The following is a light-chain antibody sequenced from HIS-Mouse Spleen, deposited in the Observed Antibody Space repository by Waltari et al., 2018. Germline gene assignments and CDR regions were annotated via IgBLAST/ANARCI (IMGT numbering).Light chain of an antibody. CDR1: SSDVGGYNY. Sequence: QSALTQPRSVSGSPGQSVTIPCTGTSSDVGGYNYVSWYQQNPGKAPKLMIYDVSKRPSGVPDRFSGSKSGNAASLTISGLQAEDEADYYCCSYAGSYTVFGGGTKLTVL. CDR2: DVS. V-gene: IGLV2-11*01. J-gene: IGLJ3*02. CDR3: CSYAGSYTV.